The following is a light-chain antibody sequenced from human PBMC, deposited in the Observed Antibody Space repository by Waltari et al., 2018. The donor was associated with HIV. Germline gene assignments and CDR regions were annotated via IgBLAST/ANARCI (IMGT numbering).Light chain of an antibody. J-gene: IGLJ3*02. CDR3: SSYTSINTWV. CDR2: DVS. V-gene: IGLV2-14*03. CDR1: SSDVGGYNY. Sequence: QSALTQPASVSGSPGQSITISCTGTSSDVGGYNYVSWYQQHPGKAPKLMIFDVSNRPAWVSNRFSGSKSGNTASLTISGLQAEDEADYYCSSYTSINTWVFGTGTKLTVL.